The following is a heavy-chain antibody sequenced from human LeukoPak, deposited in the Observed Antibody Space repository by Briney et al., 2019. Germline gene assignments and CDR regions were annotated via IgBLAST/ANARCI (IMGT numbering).Heavy chain of an antibody. CDR3: ARDHQYASRSPGGH. CDR2: IKKDGSEK. J-gene: IGHJ1*01. CDR1: GFTFSSYW. Sequence: GGSLRLSCATSGFTFSSYWMNWVRQAPGKGLEWVANIKKDGSEKYYVDSVKGRFTISRDNAENSLFLQMNSLRAEDTAVYYCARDHQYASRSPGGHWGQGTLVTVSS. V-gene: IGHV3-7*03. D-gene: IGHD3-10*01.